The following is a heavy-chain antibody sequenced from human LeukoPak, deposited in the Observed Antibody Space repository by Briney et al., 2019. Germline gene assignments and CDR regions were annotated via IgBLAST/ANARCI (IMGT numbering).Heavy chain of an antibody. J-gene: IGHJ4*02. D-gene: IGHD2-2*01. V-gene: IGHV3-23*01. Sequence: GGSLRLSCAASGFTFSSYAMSWFRQAPGKGLEWVSAISGSGGSTYHADSVKGRFTISRDNSKNTLYLQMNSLRAEDTAVYYCAVGDIVVVPAAPPGDYFDYWGQGTLVTVSS. CDR2: ISGSGGST. CDR1: GFTFSSYA. CDR3: AVGDIVVVPAAPPGDYFDY.